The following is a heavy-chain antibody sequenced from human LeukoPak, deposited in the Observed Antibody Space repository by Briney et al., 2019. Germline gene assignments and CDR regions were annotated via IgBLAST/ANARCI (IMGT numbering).Heavy chain of an antibody. V-gene: IGHV4-34*01. CDR2: INHSGST. J-gene: IGHJ3*02. CDR1: GGSFSGYY. D-gene: IGHD5-18*01. CDR3: ARGPEGYSYGYAFDI. Sequence: SETLSLTCAVYGGSFSGYYWSWIRQPPGKGLEWLGEINHSGSTNYNPSLKSRVTISVDTSKNQFSLKLSSVTAADTAVYYCARGPEGYSYGYAFDIWGQGTMVTVSS.